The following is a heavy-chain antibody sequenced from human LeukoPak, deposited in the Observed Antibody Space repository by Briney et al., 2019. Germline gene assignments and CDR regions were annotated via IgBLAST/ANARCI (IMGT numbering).Heavy chain of an antibody. CDR2: ITWDSGTI. V-gene: IGHV3-9*01. CDR3: AKGKSIASLWYMDV. J-gene: IGHJ6*04. Sequence: GGSLRLSCEASGFSLSDYAMHWVRQIPGKGLEWVSGITWDSGTIDYAGSVRGRFTISRDNAKNSLYLQMNTLRPEDTAIYYCAKGKSIASLWYMDVWGKGTAVIVSS. CDR1: GFSLSDYA. D-gene: IGHD2-15*01.